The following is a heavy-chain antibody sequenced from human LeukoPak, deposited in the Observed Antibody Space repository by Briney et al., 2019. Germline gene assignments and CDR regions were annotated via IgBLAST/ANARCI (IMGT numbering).Heavy chain of an antibody. D-gene: IGHD3-22*01. CDR1: GXTFSSYA. V-gene: IGHV3-23*01. J-gene: IGHJ4*02. CDR3: ANRNYYAKSDYYSYYFDY. Sequence: GGSLRLSCAASGXTFSSYAMSWVRQAPGKGLEWVSAISGSGGSTYYADSVKGRFTISRDNSKNTLYLQMNSLRAEDTAVYYCANRNYYAKSDYYSYYFDYWGQGTLVTVSS. CDR2: ISGSGGST.